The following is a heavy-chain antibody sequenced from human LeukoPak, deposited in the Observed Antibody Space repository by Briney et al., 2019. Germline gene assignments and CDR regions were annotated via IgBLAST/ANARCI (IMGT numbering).Heavy chain of an antibody. Sequence: GGSLTLSCVASKSTFSMYWMNWVRQAPGKRPEWVANIKEDGSEKEYVDSVKGRFTISRDNAKKSLNLQMNSLRAEDTAIYYCAGAYGSRALFEYWGQGTLVTVSS. CDR3: AGAYGSRALFEY. V-gene: IGHV3-7*04. D-gene: IGHD2-2*01. CDR1: KSTFSMYW. J-gene: IGHJ4*02. CDR2: IKEDGSEK.